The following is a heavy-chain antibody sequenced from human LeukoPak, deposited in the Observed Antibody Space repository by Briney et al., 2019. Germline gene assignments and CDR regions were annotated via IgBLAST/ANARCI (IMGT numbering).Heavy chain of an antibody. D-gene: IGHD3-22*01. CDR2: IIPIFGTA. CDR3: ARGASYYYDSSGSAPSVGWFDP. Sequence: SVKVSCKASGGTFSSYAISWVRQAPGRGLEWMGGIIPIFGTANYAQKFQGRVTITADESTSTAYMELSSLRSEDTAVYYCARGASYYYDSSGSAPSVGWFDPWGQGTLVTVSS. J-gene: IGHJ5*02. CDR1: GGTFSSYA. V-gene: IGHV1-69*01.